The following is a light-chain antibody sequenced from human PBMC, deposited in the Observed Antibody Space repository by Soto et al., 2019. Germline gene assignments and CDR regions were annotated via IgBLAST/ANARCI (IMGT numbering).Light chain of an antibody. CDR3: QQTYSPPMYP. CDR1: QDVSND. V-gene: IGKV1-39*01. Sequence: DVQVTQYPAALSASVCDRGTITCRASQDVSNDLGWFQQKPGQAPKVLIYAASSLQSGVPSRFSGSGSGTEFTLTISSLQPEDFATYACQQTYSPPMYPFGQGSKVDI. CDR2: AAS. J-gene: IGKJ2*01.